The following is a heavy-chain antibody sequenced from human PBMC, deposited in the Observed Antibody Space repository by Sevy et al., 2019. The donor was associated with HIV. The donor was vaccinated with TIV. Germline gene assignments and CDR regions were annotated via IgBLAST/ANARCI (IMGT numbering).Heavy chain of an antibody. CDR3: TRDLGSSPASFFDY. V-gene: IGHV1-18*04. Sequence: ASVKVSCKASGYTFTSFGISWVRQAPGQGPEWMAWISAYNGHTNYAQKFQGRVTMTQDISTSTVYMELRSLRSDDTAIYYRTRDLGSSPASFFDYWGQGTLVTVSS. D-gene: IGHD6-19*01. J-gene: IGHJ4*02. CDR2: ISAYNGHT. CDR1: GYTFTSFG.